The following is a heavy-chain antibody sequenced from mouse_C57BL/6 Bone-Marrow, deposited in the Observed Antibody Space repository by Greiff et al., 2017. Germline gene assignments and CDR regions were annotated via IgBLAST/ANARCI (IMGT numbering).Heavy chain of an antibody. CDR3: ARSVRGYLRFWFAY. Sequence: VQLQQSGAELARPGASVKMSCKASGYTFTSYTMHWVKQRPGQGLEWIGYINPSSGYTKYNQKFKDKATLTADKSSSTAYMQLSSLTSEDSAVYDCARSVRGYLRFWFAYWGQGTLVTVSA. CDR2: INPSSGYT. CDR1: GYTFTSYT. D-gene: IGHD2-3*01. V-gene: IGHV1-4*01. J-gene: IGHJ3*01.